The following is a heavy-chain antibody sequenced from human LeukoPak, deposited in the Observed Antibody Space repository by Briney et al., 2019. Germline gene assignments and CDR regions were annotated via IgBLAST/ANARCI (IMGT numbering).Heavy chain of an antibody. CDR2: IYYGGST. CDR1: GGSFSGYY. CDR3: PKTIRVRGDGYTCSDP. V-gene: IGHV4-34*01. Sequence: PSETLSLTCAVYGGSFSGYYWGWIRQPPGKGLEWIGNIYYGGSTNYNPSLKSRATMSVDTSMNQFSLKLSSVTAADTAVYYCPKTIRVRGDGYTCSDPWAREPWSPSPQ. J-gene: IGHJ5*02. D-gene: IGHD3-10*01.